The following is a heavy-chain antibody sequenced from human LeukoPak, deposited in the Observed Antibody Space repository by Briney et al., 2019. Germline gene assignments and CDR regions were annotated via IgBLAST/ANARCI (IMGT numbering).Heavy chain of an antibody. CDR2: IYYDGST. CDR1: GASISTYY. V-gene: IGHV4-59*01. J-gene: IGHJ4*02. D-gene: IGHD3-10*01. Sequence: PSETLSLTCTVSGASISTYYWTWIRQPPGKGLEWIGSIYYDGSTNYNPSLKSRVTISLDTPKNQFSLKLSSVTAADTAVYYCASDGGYGSGSALWGQGTLITVSS. CDR3: ASDGGYGSGSAL.